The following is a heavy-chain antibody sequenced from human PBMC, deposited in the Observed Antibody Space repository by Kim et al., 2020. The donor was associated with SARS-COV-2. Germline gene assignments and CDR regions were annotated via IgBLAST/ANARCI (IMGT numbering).Heavy chain of an antibody. Sequence: SGPTLVKPTQTLTLTCTFSGFSLSTSGVGVGWIRQPPGKALEWLALIFWDDDKRYSPSLKTRLTITKDTSKNQVVLTMTNMDPVDTATYYCAHLVGKAKVVLWFGDLYSGMDVWGQGTTVTVSS. CDR3: AHLVGKAKVVLWFGDLYSGMDV. D-gene: IGHD3-10*01. J-gene: IGHJ6*02. CDR2: IFWDDDK. CDR1: GFSLSTSGVG. V-gene: IGHV2-5*02.